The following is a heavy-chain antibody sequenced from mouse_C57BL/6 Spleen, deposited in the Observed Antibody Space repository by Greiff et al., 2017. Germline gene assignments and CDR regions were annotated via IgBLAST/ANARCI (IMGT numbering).Heavy chain of an antibody. D-gene: IGHD1-1*01. Sequence: VQLQQSGAELARPGASVKLSCKASGYTFTSYGISWVKQRTGQGLEWIGEFYPRSGNTYYNEKFKGKATLTADKSSSTEYMELSSLTSEDSAVYYCAREAYYDGSSYDYAMDYWGQGTSVTVSS. J-gene: IGHJ4*01. CDR3: AREAYYDGSSYDYAMDY. CDR2: FYPRSGNT. V-gene: IGHV1-81*01. CDR1: GYTFTSYG.